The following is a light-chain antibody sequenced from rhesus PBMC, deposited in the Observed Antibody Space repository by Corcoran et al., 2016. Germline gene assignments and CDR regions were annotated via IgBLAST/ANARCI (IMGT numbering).Light chain of an antibody. V-gene: IGLV2-13*03. CDR2: GVS. CDR1: NSYIGYYNR. Sequence: QTAPTQSPSVSGSPGQSVTISCTGTNSYIGYYNRVSWYQQHPGKAPLLMIYGVSSRTSGVSDRFSGSKSVNTASLTISGLQDEDEADYYCSSFASSGTYIFGSGTRLTVL. CDR3: SSFASSGTYI. J-gene: IGLJ1*01.